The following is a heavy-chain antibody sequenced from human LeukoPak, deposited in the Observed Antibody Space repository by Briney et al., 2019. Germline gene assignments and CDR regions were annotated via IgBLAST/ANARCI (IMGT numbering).Heavy chain of an antibody. D-gene: IGHD3-10*01. CDR1: GFTFSDYY. J-gene: IGHJ4*02. V-gene: IGHV3-11*05. Sequence: GGSLRLSCAASGFTFSDYYMTWIRQAPGKGLEWVSYISGSTRYTNYAESVKGRFTISRDNAKNSLYLQMNSLRAEDTAVYYCGRALGHYGSGSYYSDFWGQGTLVTVSS. CDR2: ISGSTRYT. CDR3: GRALGHYGSGSYYSDF.